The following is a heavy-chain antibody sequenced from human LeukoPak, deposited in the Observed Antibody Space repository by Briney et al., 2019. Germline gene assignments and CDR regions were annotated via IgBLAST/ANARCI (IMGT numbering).Heavy chain of an antibody. CDR1: GGSISSYY. D-gene: IGHD6-19*01. V-gene: IGHV4-59*01. Sequence: SETLSLTCTVSGGSISSYYWSWIRQPPGKGLEWIGYIYYSGSTNYNPSHKSRVTISVDTSKNQFSLKLSSVTAADPAVYYCARIAVAGTDFDYWGQGTLVTVSS. CDR2: IYYSGST. CDR3: ARIAVAGTDFDY. J-gene: IGHJ4*02.